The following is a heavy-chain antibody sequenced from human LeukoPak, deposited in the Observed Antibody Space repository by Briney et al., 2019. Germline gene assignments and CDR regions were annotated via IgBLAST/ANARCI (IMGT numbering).Heavy chain of an antibody. CDR2: TSWSGGVI. V-gene: IGHV3-9*01. CDR1: GFTFHDYA. D-gene: IGHD2-2*02. CDR3: TKSDCSSTSCHTSDY. J-gene: IGHJ4*02. Sequence: GGSLRLSCAASGFTFHDYAMHWVRQGPEKGLEWVSGTSWSGGVIGYADSVMGRFTVSRDNAKNSLFLQMNSLRPEDTALYYCTKSDCSSTSCHTSDYWGQGTLVTVSS.